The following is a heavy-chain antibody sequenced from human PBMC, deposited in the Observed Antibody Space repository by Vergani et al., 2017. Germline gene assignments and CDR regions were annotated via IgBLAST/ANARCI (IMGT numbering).Heavy chain of an antibody. J-gene: IGHJ4*02. CDR1: GFSFSGYW. V-gene: IGHV3-74*01. D-gene: IGHD6-13*01. CDR2: IKSDGSIT. Sequence: EVQLVESGGGLIHPGGSLRLSCEGSGFSFSGYWMHWVRQSPEKGLVWVSRIKSDGSITNYADSVKGRFTISRDNAKNSLYLQMNSLRAEDTAVYYCARGIAAAGNYYFDYWGQGTLVTVSS. CDR3: ARGIAAAGNYYFDY.